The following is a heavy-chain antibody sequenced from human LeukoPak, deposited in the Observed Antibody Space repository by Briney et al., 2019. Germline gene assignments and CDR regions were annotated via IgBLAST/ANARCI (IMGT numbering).Heavy chain of an antibody. Sequence: GGSLRLSCATSGFTFHDYAVHWVRQAPGKGLEWVSAISGSGGTTHYADSVKGRFTISRDNSRDRIYLQMNSLRTDDTAVYYCARLQPLVIPAAKLGFDYWGQGTLVTVSS. CDR1: GFTFHDYA. V-gene: IGHV3-23*01. CDR2: ISGSGGTT. CDR3: ARLQPLVIPAAKLGFDY. D-gene: IGHD2-2*01. J-gene: IGHJ4*02.